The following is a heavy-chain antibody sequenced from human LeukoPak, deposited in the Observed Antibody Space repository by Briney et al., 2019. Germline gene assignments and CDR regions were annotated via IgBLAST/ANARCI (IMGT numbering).Heavy chain of an antibody. V-gene: IGHV3-23*01. CDR3: AKDRTGGYSSYFDF. J-gene: IGHJ4*02. CDR1: VFTFDDYA. Sequence: GGSLRLSCAASVFTFDDYAMHWVRQAPGKGLEWVSAISGSGSSTYYEDSVKGRFTISRDNSKNTLYLQMNRLRAEDTAVYYCAKDRTGGYSSYFDFWGQGTLVTVSS. D-gene: IGHD2-15*01. CDR2: ISGSGSST.